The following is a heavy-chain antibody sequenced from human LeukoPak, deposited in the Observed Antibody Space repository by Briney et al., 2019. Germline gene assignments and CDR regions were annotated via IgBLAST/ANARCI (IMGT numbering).Heavy chain of an antibody. V-gene: IGHV4-34*01. CDR2: INHSGST. Sequence: SETLSLTCAVYGGSFSGYYWSWIRQPPGKGLEWIGEINHSGSTNYNPSLKSRVTISVDTSKNQFSLKLSSVTAADTAVYYCARTSYYYGMDVWGQGTTVTVSS. CDR3: ARTSYYYGMDV. J-gene: IGHJ6*02. CDR1: GGSFSGYY.